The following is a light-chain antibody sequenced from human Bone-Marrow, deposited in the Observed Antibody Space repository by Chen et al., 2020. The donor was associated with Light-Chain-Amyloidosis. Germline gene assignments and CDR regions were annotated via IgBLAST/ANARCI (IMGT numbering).Light chain of an antibody. CDR1: QSVSFY. J-gene: IGKJ1*01. V-gene: IGKV3-20*01. Sequence: EIVLTQSPGTLSLSPGERATLSCRASQSVSFYLAWYQQKPGQAPRLPIYDASTRATGIPDRFSGSGSGTDFTLTISRLEPEDFAVYYCQHYGTSFRFGQGTKVDIK. CDR2: DAS. CDR3: QHYGTSFR.